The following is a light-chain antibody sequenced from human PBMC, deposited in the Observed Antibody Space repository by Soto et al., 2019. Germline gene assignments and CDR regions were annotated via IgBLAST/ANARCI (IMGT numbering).Light chain of an antibody. CDR1: TGAVTSGHY. CDR2: DTS. V-gene: IGLV7-46*01. CDR3: LLSYSGARLPV. Sequence: QAVVTQEPSLTVSPGGTVTLTCGSSTGAVTSGHYPYWFQQKPGQAPRTLIYDTSNKHSWTPARFSGSLLGDKAALTLSGAQPEDEAEYYCLLSYSGARLPVFGGGTQLTVL. J-gene: IGLJ2*01.